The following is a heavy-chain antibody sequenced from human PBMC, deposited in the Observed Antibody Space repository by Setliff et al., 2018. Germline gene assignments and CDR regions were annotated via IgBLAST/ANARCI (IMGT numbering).Heavy chain of an antibody. D-gene: IGHD3-10*01. CDR1: GYTFTNYG. V-gene: IGHV1-18*01. J-gene: IGHJ3*02. Sequence: ASVKVSCKASGYTFTNYGINWVRQAPGQGLEWMGWINNYNMNTNYPQKFLGRVTMTTDTSTSTAYMELRSLRPDDTAVYYCARDLNRWFGEFAFDIWGQGTMVTVS. CDR2: INNYNMNT. CDR3: ARDLNRWFGEFAFDI.